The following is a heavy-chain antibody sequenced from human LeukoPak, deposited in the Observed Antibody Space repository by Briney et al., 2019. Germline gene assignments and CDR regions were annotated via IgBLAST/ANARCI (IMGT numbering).Heavy chain of an antibody. CDR3: TTGGNVKVAGTRAFDI. Sequence: KTGGSLRLSCAASGFTFNNDWMNWVRQAPGKGLEWVGRIKSTVDGGTTDYAAPVKGRFTVSRDDSKNTVYLEMKSLKTEDTAVYYCTTGGNVKVAGTRAFDIWGQGTMVTVSS. CDR1: GFTFNNDW. J-gene: IGHJ3*02. V-gene: IGHV3-15*07. D-gene: IGHD6-19*01. CDR2: IKSTVDGGTT.